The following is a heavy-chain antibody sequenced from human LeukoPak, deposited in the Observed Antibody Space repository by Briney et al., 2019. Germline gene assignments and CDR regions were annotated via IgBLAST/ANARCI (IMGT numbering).Heavy chain of an antibody. CDR1: GGSISSYY. V-gene: IGHV4-4*07. Sequence: KPSETLSLTCTVSGGSISSYYWSWIRQPAGKGLEWIGRIYTSGSTNYNPSLKSRVTISVDTSKNQFSLKLSSVTAADTAVYYCASSRAYDFWSGYCYWGQGTLVTVSS. CDR2: IYTSGST. J-gene: IGHJ4*02. CDR3: ASSRAYDFWSGYCY. D-gene: IGHD3-3*01.